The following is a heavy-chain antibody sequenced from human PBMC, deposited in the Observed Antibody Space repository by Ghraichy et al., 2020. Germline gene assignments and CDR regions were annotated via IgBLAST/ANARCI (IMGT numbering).Heavy chain of an antibody. D-gene: IGHD1-20*01. J-gene: IGHJ4*02. CDR3: VLNWNLDY. CDR1: GFTFSSYA. CDR2: ITNRGDTT. Sequence: GGSLRLSCAASGFTFSSYAMTWVRQAPGKGPEWVSLITNRGDTTYYGDSVKGRFTISRDNSKNTLYLQMSNLRAEDTAVYYCVLNWNLDYWGQGTLVTVSS. V-gene: IGHV3-23*01.